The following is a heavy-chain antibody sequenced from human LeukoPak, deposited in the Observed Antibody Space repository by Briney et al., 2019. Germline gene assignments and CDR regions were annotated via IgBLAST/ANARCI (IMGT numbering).Heavy chain of an antibody. J-gene: IGHJ4*02. CDR2: INQSGHT. CDR1: GGSFSGYF. V-gene: IGHV4-34*01. CDR3: ARGCPHDY. Sequence: PSETLSLTCAIYGGSFSGYFWSWIRQPPGKGLEWIGEINQSGHTNYNPSLKSRVTISIDTSKNQFSLNVNSVTAADSAVYYCARGCPHDYWGQGTLVTVSS.